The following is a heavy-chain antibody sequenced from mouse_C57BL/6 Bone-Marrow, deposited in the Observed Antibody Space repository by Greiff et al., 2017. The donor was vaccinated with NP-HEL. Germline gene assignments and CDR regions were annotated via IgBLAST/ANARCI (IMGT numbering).Heavy chain of an antibody. V-gene: IGHV1-82*01. D-gene: IGHD2-1*01. CDR3: APSIYYGPWYFDV. Sequence: VQRVESGPELVKPGASVKISCKASGYAFSSSWMNWVKQRPGKGLEWIGRIYPGDGDTNYNGKFKGKATLTADKSSGTAYMQLSSLTSEDSAVYFCAPSIYYGPWYFDVWGTGTTVTVSS. CDR2: IYPGDGDT. J-gene: IGHJ1*03. CDR1: GYAFSSSW.